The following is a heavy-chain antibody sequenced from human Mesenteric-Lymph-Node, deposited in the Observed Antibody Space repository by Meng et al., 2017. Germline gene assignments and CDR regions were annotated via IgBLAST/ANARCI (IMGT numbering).Heavy chain of an antibody. CDR1: GYTFTSYD. V-gene: IGHV1-8*01. D-gene: IGHD4-23*01. CDR2: MNPNSGNT. Sequence: ASVKVSCKASGYTFTSYDINWVRQATGQGLEWIGWMNPNSGNTGYAQKFQGRVTMTRSSSMNTAYMELSSLGSEDTAVYYCARDYGGNSGWFDPWGQGTLVTVSS. CDR3: ARDYGGNSGWFDP. J-gene: IGHJ5*02.